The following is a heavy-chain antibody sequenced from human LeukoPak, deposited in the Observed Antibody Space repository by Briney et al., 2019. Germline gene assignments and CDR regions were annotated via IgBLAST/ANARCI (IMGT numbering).Heavy chain of an antibody. J-gene: IGHJ5*02. CDR2: IHYEGTT. V-gene: IGHV4-39*01. D-gene: IGHD3-3*01. Sequence: SGTLSLTCTVSGYSSSSSSYWGWLRQPPGKGLEWIGTIHYEGTTYYNPSLRRRLTISVDTSKNQLSLRLSSVTATDTAVYYCARGFKSYYDFWSGYYDWFDPWGQGTLVTVSS. CDR1: GYSSSSSSY. CDR3: ARGFKSYYDFWSGYYDWFDP.